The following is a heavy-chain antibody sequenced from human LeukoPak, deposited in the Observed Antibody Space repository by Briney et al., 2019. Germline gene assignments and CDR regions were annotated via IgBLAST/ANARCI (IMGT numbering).Heavy chain of an antibody. V-gene: IGHV1-69*05. CDR3: ARDAYYCDSSGYYTGLPSDY. D-gene: IGHD3-22*01. CDR2: IIPIFGTA. CDR1: GGTFSSHA. Sequence: SVKVSCKASGGTFSSHAISWVRQAPGQGLEWMGGIIPIFGTANYAQKFQGRVTITTDESTSTAYMELSSLRSEDTAVYYCARDAYYCDSSGYYTGLPSDYWGQGTLVTVSS. J-gene: IGHJ4*02.